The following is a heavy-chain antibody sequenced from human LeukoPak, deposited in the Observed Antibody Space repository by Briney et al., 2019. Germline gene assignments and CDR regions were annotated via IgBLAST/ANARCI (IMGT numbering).Heavy chain of an antibody. CDR2: IKQDGSEK. CDR3: ARPDQQLGWGYYYYYMDV. D-gene: IGHD6-13*01. J-gene: IGHJ6*03. Sequence: TGGSLRLSCAASGFTFSSYWMSWVRQAPGKGLEWVANIKQDGSEKYYVDSVKGRFTISRDNAKNSLYLQMNSLRAEDTAVYYCARPDQQLGWGYYYYYMDVWGKGTTVTVSS. V-gene: IGHV3-7*01. CDR1: GFTFSSYW.